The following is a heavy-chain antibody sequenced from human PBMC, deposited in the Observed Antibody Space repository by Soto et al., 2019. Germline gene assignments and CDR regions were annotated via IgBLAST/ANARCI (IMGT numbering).Heavy chain of an antibody. CDR3: TTGSVEGV. Sequence: EAQLVESGGGLVKPGGSLRLSCAASDFTINNAWMNWVRQAPGKGLEWVARVKTNSEGGATDYAAPLKGRFTISRDVSKNTLFLQMNSLKTEDTAVYYCTTGSVEGVWGQGATVTVSS. CDR1: DFTINNAW. CDR2: VKTNSEGGAT. J-gene: IGHJ6*02. D-gene: IGHD2-15*01. V-gene: IGHV3-15*07.